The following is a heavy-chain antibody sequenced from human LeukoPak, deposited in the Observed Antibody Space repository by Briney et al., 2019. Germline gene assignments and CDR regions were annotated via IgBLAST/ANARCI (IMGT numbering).Heavy chain of an antibody. CDR3: ARVSGTSLDY. Sequence: GGSLRLSCAASGFTFSSYSMNWVRQAPGKGLDLVSSISSGSGYIYYADSVKGRFTISRDNAKNSLYLQMNSLRAEDTAVYYCARVSGTSLDYWGQGTLVTVSS. V-gene: IGHV3-21*01. D-gene: IGHD3-10*01. CDR1: GFTFSSYS. CDR2: ISSGSGYI. J-gene: IGHJ4*02.